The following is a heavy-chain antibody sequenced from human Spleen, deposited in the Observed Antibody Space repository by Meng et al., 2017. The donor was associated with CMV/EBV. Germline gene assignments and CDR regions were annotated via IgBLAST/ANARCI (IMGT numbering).Heavy chain of an antibody. V-gene: IGHV3-30*02. Sequence: GGSLRLSCAASGFTFSSYGMHWVRQAPGKGLEWVAVIWYDGSNKYYADSVKGRFTISRDNSKNTLYLQMNSLRAEDTAVYYCAKGLNSGLNYYYYGMDVWGQGTTVTVSS. CDR2: IWYDGSNK. CDR1: GFTFSSYG. CDR3: AKGLNSGLNYYYYGMDV. D-gene: IGHD1-14*01. J-gene: IGHJ6*02.